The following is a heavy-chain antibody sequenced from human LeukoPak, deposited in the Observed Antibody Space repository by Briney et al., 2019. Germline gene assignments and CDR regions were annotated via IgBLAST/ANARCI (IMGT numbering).Heavy chain of an antibody. Sequence: ASVKVSCKASGYTFTSYGISWVRQAPGQGLEWMGWISAYNGNTNYAQKLQGRVTMTTDTSTSTAYMELRSLRSDDTAVYYCARDLVRFLEWVLLRFDYWGQGTLVTVSS. V-gene: IGHV1-18*01. J-gene: IGHJ4*02. CDR1: GYTFTSYG. D-gene: IGHD3-3*01. CDR2: ISAYNGNT. CDR3: ARDLVRFLEWVLLRFDY.